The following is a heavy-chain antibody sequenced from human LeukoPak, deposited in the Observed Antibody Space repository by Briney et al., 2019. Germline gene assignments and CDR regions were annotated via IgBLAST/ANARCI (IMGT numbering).Heavy chain of an antibody. V-gene: IGHV4-4*07. J-gene: IGHJ4*02. CDR1: GGSISSYY. CDR3: TRGGELMNF. D-gene: IGHD1-7*01. Sequence: SETLSLTCTVSGGSISSYYWSWIRQPAGKGLEWIGRIYTSGSTNYNPSLKSRVTISIDASKNQFSLRLSSVTAADTAVYYCTRGGELMNFWGQGTLVTVSS. CDR2: IYTSGST.